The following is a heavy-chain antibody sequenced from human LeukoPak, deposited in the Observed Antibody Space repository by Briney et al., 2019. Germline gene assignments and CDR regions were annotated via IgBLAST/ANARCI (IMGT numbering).Heavy chain of an antibody. J-gene: IGHJ4*02. CDR2: ISAYNGNT. Sequence: ASVKVSCKASGYTFTSYGISWVRPAPGQGLEWMGWISAYNGNTNYAQKLQGRVTMTTDTSTSTAYMELRSLRSDDTAVYYCARDSPYCSGGSCSPKLKYWGQGTLVTVSS. V-gene: IGHV1-18*01. CDR1: GYTFTSYG. D-gene: IGHD2-15*01. CDR3: ARDSPYCSGGSCSPKLKY.